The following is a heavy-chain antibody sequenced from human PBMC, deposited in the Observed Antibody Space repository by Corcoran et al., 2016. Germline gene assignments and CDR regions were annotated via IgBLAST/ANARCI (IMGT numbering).Heavy chain of an antibody. J-gene: IGHJ6*02. CDR2: FDPEDGET. Sequence: QVQLVQSGAEVKKPGASVKVSCKVSGYTLTELSMHWVRQAPGKGLEWMGGFDPEDGETIYAQKFPGRVTMTEVTSTDTAYMELSSLRSEDTAVDYCATSGRPVGADEDYYGMDVWGQGTTVTVSS. D-gene: IGHD1-26*01. CDR3: ATSGRPVGADEDYYGMDV. V-gene: IGHV1-24*01. CDR1: GYTLTELS.